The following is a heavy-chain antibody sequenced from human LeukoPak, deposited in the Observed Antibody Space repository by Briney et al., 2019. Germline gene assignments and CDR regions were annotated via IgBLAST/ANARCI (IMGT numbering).Heavy chain of an antibody. CDR1: GGSISSYY. V-gene: IGHV4-59*05. CDR3: VRHVSGTYYRFDY. D-gene: IGHD1-26*01. CDR2: LSSGGTT. Sequence: SETLSLTCTVSGGSISSYYWSWIRQPPGKGLDWIVSLSSGGTTYYNGSLKSRVTVSVDTSKSQFSLKLNSVTAADTAVYYCVRHVSGTYYRFDYWGQGTLVTVSS. J-gene: IGHJ4*02.